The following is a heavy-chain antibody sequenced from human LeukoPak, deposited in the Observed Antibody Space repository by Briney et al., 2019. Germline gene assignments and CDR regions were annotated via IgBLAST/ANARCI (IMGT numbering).Heavy chain of an antibody. CDR3: ARLWFGELFFDY. CDR1: GYTFTSYG. CDR2: ISAYNGNT. J-gene: IGHJ4*02. V-gene: IGHV1-18*01. D-gene: IGHD3-10*01. Sequence: ASVKVSCKASGYTFTSYGISWVRQAPGQGLEWMGWISAYNGNTNYAQKLQGRVTMTTDTSTSTAYMELRSLRFDDTAVYYCARLWFGELFFDYWGQGTLVTVSS.